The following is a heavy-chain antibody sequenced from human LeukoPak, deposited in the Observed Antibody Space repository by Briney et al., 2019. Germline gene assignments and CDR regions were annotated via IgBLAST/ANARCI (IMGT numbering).Heavy chain of an antibody. CDR1: GYTFTSYY. CDR2: INPSGGST. CDR3: ARAPRYCSGGSCYSAAPNWFDP. J-gene: IGHJ5*02. D-gene: IGHD2-15*01. V-gene: IGHV1-46*01. Sequence: GASVKVSCKASGYTFTSYYMHWVRQAPGQELEWMGIINPSGGSTSYAQKFQGRVTMTRDTSTSTVYMELSSLRSEDTAVYYCARAPRYCSGGSCYSAAPNWFDPWGQGTLVTVSS.